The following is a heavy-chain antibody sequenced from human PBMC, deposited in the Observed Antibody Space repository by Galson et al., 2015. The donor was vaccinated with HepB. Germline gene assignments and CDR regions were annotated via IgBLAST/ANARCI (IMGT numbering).Heavy chain of an antibody. Sequence: SVKVSCKASGYTFISYAMHWVRQAPGQRLEWMGWINAGNGNTKYSERFQGRVTMTRDTSASTAYMELSSLRSEDMAVYYCARIWSDSSGWYYFDYWGQGTLVTVSS. J-gene: IGHJ4*02. CDR3: ARIWSDSSGWYYFDY. V-gene: IGHV1-3*01. CDR2: INAGNGNT. D-gene: IGHD6-19*01. CDR1: GYTFISYA.